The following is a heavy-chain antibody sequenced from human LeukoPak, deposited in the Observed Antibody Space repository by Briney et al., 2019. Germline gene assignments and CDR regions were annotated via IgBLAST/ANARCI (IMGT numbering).Heavy chain of an antibody. Sequence: GGSLRLSCAASGFTVSSNYMSWVRQAPGKWLEWVSVIYSGGSTYYADSVKGRFTISRDNSKNTLYLQMNSLRAEDTAVYYCARSPIHYDFWSRYSYWFDPWGQGTLVTVSS. CDR1: GFTVSSNY. CDR3: ARSPIHYDFWSRYSYWFDP. D-gene: IGHD3-3*01. V-gene: IGHV3-66*01. CDR2: IYSGGST. J-gene: IGHJ5*02.